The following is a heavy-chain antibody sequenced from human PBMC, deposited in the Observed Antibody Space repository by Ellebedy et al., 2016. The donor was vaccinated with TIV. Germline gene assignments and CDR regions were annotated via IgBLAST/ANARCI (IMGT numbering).Heavy chain of an antibody. CDR2: ISSSSSTT. J-gene: IGHJ6*02. D-gene: IGHD3-3*01. CDR1: GFTFSSYS. V-gene: IGHV3-21*04. Sequence: GESLKISXAASGFTFSSYSMNWVRQAPGKGLEWVSSISSSSSTTYYADSVKGRFTISRDNSKNTLYLQMNSLRAEDTAVYYCAKDRITIFGVVNGMDVWGQGTTVTVSS. CDR3: AKDRITIFGVVNGMDV.